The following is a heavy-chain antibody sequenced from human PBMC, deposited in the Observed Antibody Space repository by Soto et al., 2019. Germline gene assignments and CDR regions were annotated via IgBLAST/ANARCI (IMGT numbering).Heavy chain of an antibody. CDR3: AKDVRRGSSSGY. CDR2: ISGSGGST. J-gene: IGHJ4*02. V-gene: IGHV3-23*01. Sequence: GGSLRLSCAASGFTFTNYGMHWVRQAPGKGLEWVSAISGSGGSTYYADSVKGRFTISRDNSKNTLYLQMNSLRAEDTAVYYCAKDVRRGSSSGYWGQGTLVTVSS. CDR1: GFTFTNYG. D-gene: IGHD6-19*01.